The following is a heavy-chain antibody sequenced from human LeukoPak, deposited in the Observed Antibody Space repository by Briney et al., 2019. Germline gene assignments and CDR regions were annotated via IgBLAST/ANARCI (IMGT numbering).Heavy chain of an antibody. D-gene: IGHD6-19*01. J-gene: IGHJ4*02. Sequence: PGGSLRLSCAASGFTFTTYGMHWVRQAPGKGLEWVAVISYDGGKKYYADSVKGRFTISRDNSKDALYLQLNSLRPEDTAVYYCAKDPGYSSGWDLSFDYWGQGTLVTVSS. V-gene: IGHV3-30*18. CDR3: AKDPGYSSGWDLSFDY. CDR1: GFTFTTYG. CDR2: ISYDGGKK.